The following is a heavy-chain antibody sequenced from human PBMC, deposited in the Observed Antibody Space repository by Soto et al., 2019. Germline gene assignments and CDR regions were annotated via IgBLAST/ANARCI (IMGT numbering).Heavy chain of an antibody. CDR2: ISSSSSYI. D-gene: IGHD3-9*01. V-gene: IGHV3-21*01. CDR3: ARDRADILTGYNWFDP. Sequence: GGSLRLSCAASGFTFSSYSMNWVRQAPGKGLEWVSSISSSSSYIYYADSVKGRFTISRDNAKNSLYLQMNSLRAEDTAVYYCARDRADILTGYNWFDPWGQGTLVTVSS. J-gene: IGHJ5*02. CDR1: GFTFSSYS.